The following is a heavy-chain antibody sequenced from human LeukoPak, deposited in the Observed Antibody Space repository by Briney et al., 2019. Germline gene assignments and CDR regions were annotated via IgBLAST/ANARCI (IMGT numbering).Heavy chain of an antibody. CDR3: AKETSSSFDY. D-gene: IGHD6-6*01. CDR2: ISNSGGST. Sequence: PGGSLRLSCAASGFTFSSYAMNWVRQAPGKGLEWVSGISNSGGSTYYADSVKGRFTISRDNSKNTLYLQMNSLRAEDTAVYYCAKETSSSFDYWVQGTLVTVSS. J-gene: IGHJ4*02. V-gene: IGHV3-23*01. CDR1: GFTFSSYA.